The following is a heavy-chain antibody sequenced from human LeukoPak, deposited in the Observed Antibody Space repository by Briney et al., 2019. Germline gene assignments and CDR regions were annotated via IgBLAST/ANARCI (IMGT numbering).Heavy chain of an antibody. CDR3: GTYSINNAREFQY. V-gene: IGHV3-30-3*01. CDR1: GFTYSSYA. J-gene: IGHJ1*01. D-gene: IGHD4-11*01. CDR2: ISYDGSNK. Sequence: GGSLRLSCAASGFTYSSYAMHWVRQAPGKGLEWVAVISYDGSNKYYADSVKGRFTISRDNSKNTLYLQMNSLGVDDTAVYYCGTYSINNAREFQYWGQGTLVTVPS.